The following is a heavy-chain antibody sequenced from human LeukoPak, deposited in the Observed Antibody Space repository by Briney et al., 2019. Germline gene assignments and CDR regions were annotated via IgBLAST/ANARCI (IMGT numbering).Heavy chain of an antibody. CDR1: GFTFSSYA. CDR2: ISYDGSNK. CDR3: ARDAEYSSSWPDY. V-gene: IGHV3-30-3*01. Sequence: GRSLRLSCAASGFTFSSYAMHWVRQAPGKGLEWVAVISYDGSNKYYADSVKGRFTISRDNSKDTLYLQMNSLRAEDTAVYYCARDAEYSSSWPDYWGQGTLVTVSS. D-gene: IGHD6-13*01. J-gene: IGHJ4*02.